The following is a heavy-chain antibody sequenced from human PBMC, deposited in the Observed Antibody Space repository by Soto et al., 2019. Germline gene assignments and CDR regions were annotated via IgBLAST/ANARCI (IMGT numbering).Heavy chain of an antibody. D-gene: IGHD3-22*01. J-gene: IGHJ4*02. V-gene: IGHV1-46*02. CDR2: INPSGGST. CDR1: GYTFNSFY. Sequence: ASVKVSCKTSGYTFNSFYMHWVRQAPGQGLEWMGIINPSGGSTSYAQKFQGRVTMTRDTSTSTVYMELSSLRSEDTAVYYCAREHERYYDSSGYYFFDYWGQGTLVTVSS. CDR3: AREHERYYDSSGYYFFDY.